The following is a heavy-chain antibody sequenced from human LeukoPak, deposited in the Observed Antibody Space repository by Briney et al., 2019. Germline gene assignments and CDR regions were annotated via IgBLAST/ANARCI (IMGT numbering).Heavy chain of an antibody. D-gene: IGHD5-18*01. CDR2: INHSGST. CDR1: GGSFSGYY. Sequence: SETLSLTCAVYGGSFSGYYWSWIRQPPGKGLEWIGEINHSGSTNYNPSLKSRVTISVDTSKNQFSLKLSSVTAADTAVYYCARGIQLWSYAFDYWGQGTLVTVSS. V-gene: IGHV4-34*01. CDR3: ARGIQLWSYAFDY. J-gene: IGHJ4*02.